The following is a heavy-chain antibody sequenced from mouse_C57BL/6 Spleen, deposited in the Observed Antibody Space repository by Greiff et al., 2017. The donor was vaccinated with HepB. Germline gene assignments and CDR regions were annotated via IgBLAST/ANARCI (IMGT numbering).Heavy chain of an antibody. CDR2: IHPNSGST. Sequence: QVQLQQPGAELVKPGASVKLSCKASGYTFTSYWMHWVKQRPGQGLEWIGMIHPNSGSTNYNEKFKSKATLTVDKSSSTAYMQLSSLTSEDSAVYYCARWEYYGGYAMDYWGQGTSVTVSS. CDR3: ARWEYYGGYAMDY. J-gene: IGHJ4*01. CDR1: GYTFTSYW. V-gene: IGHV1-64*01. D-gene: IGHD1-1*01.